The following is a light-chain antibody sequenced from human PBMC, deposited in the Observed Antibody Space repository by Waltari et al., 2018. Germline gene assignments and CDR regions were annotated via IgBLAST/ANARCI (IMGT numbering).Light chain of an antibody. CDR2: WAS. J-gene: IGKJ1*01. CDR1: QSVFHSSNNKNC. V-gene: IGKV4-1*01. Sequence: DIVMTQSPDSLAVSLGERATINCKSSQSVFHSSNNKNCLGRYQQKPGQSPKLLIYWASNLESGVPDRFSGSGSGTDFTLTISSLEAEDVAVYYCQQYYTIPWTFGQGTKVEI. CDR3: QQYYTIPWT.